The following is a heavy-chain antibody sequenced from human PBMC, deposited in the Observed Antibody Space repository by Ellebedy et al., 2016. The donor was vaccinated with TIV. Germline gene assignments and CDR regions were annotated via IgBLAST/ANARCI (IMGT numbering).Heavy chain of an antibody. J-gene: IGHJ1*01. CDR3: AREAGTSGWYSGFQH. Sequence: GGSLRLSCEVSGFTFSSHIMSWVRQAPGKGLEWVSGISAGGNTYYADSVKGRFTISRNDSKNTLYLQMNSLRAEDTAIYYCAREAGTSGWYSGFQHWGQGTLVTVSS. V-gene: IGHV3-23*01. D-gene: IGHD6-19*01. CDR2: ISAGGNT. CDR1: GFTFSSHI.